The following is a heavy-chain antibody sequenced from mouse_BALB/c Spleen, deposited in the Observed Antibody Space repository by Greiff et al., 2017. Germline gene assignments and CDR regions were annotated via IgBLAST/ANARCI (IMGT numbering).Heavy chain of an antibody. CDR3: APHYYGLY. CDR2: ISSGGSYT. Sequence: EVKLVESGGGLVKPGGSLKLSCAASGFTFSSYAMSWVRQTPEKRLEWVATISSGGSYTYYPDSVKGRFTISRDNAKNTLYLQMSSLRSEDTAMYNCAPHYYGLYWGQGTTLTVSS. J-gene: IGHJ2*01. V-gene: IGHV5-9-3*01. D-gene: IGHD1-2*01. CDR1: GFTFSSYA.